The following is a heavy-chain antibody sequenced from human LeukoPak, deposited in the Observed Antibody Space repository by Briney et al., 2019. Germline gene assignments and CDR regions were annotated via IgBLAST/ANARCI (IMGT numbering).Heavy chain of an antibody. CDR2: IHPVSGDT. CDR3: ARENWHYDY. CDR1: GYDFNTYY. Sequence: GASVKVSCKASGYDFNTYYIHWVRQAPGQGLEWLGWIHPVSGDTNYAQQFQGRVTLTRDTSITTLYMDLSSLRSDDTAVYFCARENWHYDYWGEETLVTVSS. V-gene: IGHV1-2*02. J-gene: IGHJ4*02.